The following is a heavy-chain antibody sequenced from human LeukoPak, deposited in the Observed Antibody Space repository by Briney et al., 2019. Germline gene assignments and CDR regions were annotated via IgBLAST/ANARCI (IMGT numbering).Heavy chain of an antibody. CDR1: GGSIGSSSYY. D-gene: IGHD6-13*01. CDR3: ARGIAAAGTGY. J-gene: IGHJ4*02. V-gene: IGHV4-39*07. CDR2: IYYSGST. Sequence: SETLSLTCTVSGGSIGSSSYYWGWIRQPPGKGLEWIGSIYYSGSTYYNPSLKSRVTISVDTSKNQFSLKLSSVTAADTAVYYCARGIAAAGTGYWGQGTLVTVSS.